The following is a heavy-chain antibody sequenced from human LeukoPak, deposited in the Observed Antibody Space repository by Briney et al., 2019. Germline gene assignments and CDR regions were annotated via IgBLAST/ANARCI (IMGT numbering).Heavy chain of an antibody. CDR1: GYTFTGYY. D-gene: IGHD5-18*01. Sequence: GASVKVSCKASGYTFTGYYIHWVRQAPGQRLEWMGWINAGNNNTKYSQKFQGRVTITRDTFASTAYMELSSLRSEDTAVYYCASDGWVTTYYFDYWGQGTLVTVSS. V-gene: IGHV1-3*01. J-gene: IGHJ4*02. CDR3: ASDGWVTTYYFDY. CDR2: INAGNNNT.